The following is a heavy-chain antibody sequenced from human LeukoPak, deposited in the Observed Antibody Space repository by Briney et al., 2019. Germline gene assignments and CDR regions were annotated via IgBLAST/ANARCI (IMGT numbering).Heavy chain of an antibody. J-gene: IGHJ4*02. Sequence: SETLSLTCAVYGGSFSGYYWSWIRQPRGKWLEWIGEINHSGSTNYNPSLKSRVTISVDTSKNQFSLKLSSVTAADTAVYYCARGYSSSWNKPFDYWGQGTLVTVSS. CDR2: INHSGST. V-gene: IGHV4-34*01. CDR3: ARGYSSSWNKPFDY. D-gene: IGHD6-13*01. CDR1: GGSFSGYY.